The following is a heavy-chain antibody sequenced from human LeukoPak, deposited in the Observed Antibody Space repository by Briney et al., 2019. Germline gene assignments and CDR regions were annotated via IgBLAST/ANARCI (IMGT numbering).Heavy chain of an antibody. Sequence: PSETLSLTCAVYGGSFSGYYWSWIRQPPGKGLEWIGEINHSGSTNYNSSLKSRVTISVDTSKNQFSLKLSSVTAADTAVYYCARGRSYYDSSGYYTGAAFDIWGQGTMVTVSS. CDR2: INHSGST. CDR3: ARGRSYYDSSGYYTGAAFDI. J-gene: IGHJ3*02. V-gene: IGHV4-34*01. CDR1: GGSFSGYY. D-gene: IGHD3-22*01.